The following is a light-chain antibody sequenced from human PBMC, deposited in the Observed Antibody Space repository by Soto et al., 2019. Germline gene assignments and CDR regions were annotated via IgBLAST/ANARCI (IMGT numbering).Light chain of an antibody. J-gene: IGLJ1*01. V-gene: IGLV7-46*01. CDR3: LLSYSGGDSV. CDR1: TGSVTSGHY. Sequence: QAVVTQEPSLTVSPGGTVTLTCGSSTGSVTSGHYPYWFQQKPGQAPRTLIYDTTNRLSWTPARFSGSLLGDKAALTLSGAQPDDEADYYCLLSYSGGDSVFGSGTKLTVL. CDR2: DTT.